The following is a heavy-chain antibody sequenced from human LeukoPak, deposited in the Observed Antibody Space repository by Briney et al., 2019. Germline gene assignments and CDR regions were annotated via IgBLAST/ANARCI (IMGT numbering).Heavy chain of an antibody. J-gene: IGHJ4*02. CDR1: GGSISSGSYY. V-gene: IGHV4-61*02. Sequence: SETLPLTCTVSGGSISSGSYYWSWIRQPAGKGLEWIGRIYTSGSTNYNPSLKSRVTISVDTSKNQFSLKLSSVTAADTAVYYCAREKGYYYDSSGYHPIDYWGQGTLVTVPS. CDR3: AREKGYYYDSSGYHPIDY. D-gene: IGHD3-22*01. CDR2: IYTSGST.